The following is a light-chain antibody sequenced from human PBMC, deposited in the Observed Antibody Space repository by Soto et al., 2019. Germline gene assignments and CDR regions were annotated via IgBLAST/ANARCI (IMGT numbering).Light chain of an antibody. CDR2: DAS. CDR1: QSVSSD. Sequence: EIVMTQSPVTLSVSPGERATLSCRASQSVSSDLAWYQHKPGQAPRLVIYDASTRATGIPARFSGSGSGTEFTLTISSLHAEDFAVYYCQHYNNWPPFTFGPGTKVDIK. CDR3: QHYNNWPPFT. V-gene: IGKV3-15*01. J-gene: IGKJ3*01.